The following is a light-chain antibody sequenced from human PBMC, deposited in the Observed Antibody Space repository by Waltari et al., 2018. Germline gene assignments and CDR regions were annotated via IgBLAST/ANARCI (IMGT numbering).Light chain of an antibody. Sequence: DIQMTQSPSSLAASGGDRVTITCRASQGISKFLAWLRQKPGKAPESLIYGASSLQSGVPSRFSGSGSGTDFTLTISSLQPEDFASYYCQQYKTFPLTFGGGTKVEIK. CDR1: QGISKF. CDR3: QQYKTFPLT. V-gene: IGKV1-16*01. CDR2: GAS. J-gene: IGKJ4*01.